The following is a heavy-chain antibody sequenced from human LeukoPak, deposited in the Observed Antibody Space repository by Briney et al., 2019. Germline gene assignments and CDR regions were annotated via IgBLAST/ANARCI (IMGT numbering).Heavy chain of an antibody. CDR2: ISYDGSNK. CDR1: GFTFSSYS. Sequence: PGGSLRLSCAASGFTFSSYSMNWVRQAPGKGLGWVAVISYDGSNKYYADSVKGRFTISRDNSKNTLYLQMNSLRAEDTAVYYCAREAVVLEWLLGAFDIWGQGTMVTVSS. D-gene: IGHD3-3*01. V-gene: IGHV3-30*03. CDR3: AREAVVLEWLLGAFDI. J-gene: IGHJ3*02.